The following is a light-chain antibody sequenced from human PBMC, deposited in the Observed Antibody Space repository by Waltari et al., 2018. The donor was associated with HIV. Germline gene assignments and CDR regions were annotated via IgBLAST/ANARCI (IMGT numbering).Light chain of an antibody. CDR2: GAS. Sequence: ELVLTQSPGTLSLSPGERATLSCRASQSVSSRYLAWYQQKPGQTPRLLIYGASSRATGIPDRFSGSGSGTDFTLTISRLEPEDFAVYYCQQYGSSPPLTFGPGTKVDIK. J-gene: IGKJ3*01. CDR1: QSVSSRY. V-gene: IGKV3-20*01. CDR3: QQYGSSPPLT.